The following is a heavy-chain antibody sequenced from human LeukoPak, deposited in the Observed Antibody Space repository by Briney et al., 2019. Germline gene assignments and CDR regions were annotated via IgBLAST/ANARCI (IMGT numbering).Heavy chain of an antibody. Sequence: PSETLSLTCAVYGGSFSGYYWSWIRQPPGKGLGWIGEINHSGSTNYNPSLKSRVTISVGTSKNQFSLKLSSVTAADTAVYYCARGEDSSGYHDYWGQGTLVTVSS. J-gene: IGHJ4*02. D-gene: IGHD3-22*01. CDR1: GGSFSGYY. CDR3: ARGEDSSGYHDY. CDR2: INHSGST. V-gene: IGHV4-34*01.